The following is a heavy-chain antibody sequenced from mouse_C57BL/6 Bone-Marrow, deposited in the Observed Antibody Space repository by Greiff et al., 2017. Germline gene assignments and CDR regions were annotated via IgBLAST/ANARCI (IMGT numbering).Heavy chain of an antibody. CDR1: GFNIKDDY. CDR2: IDPENGDT. V-gene: IGHV14-4*01. Sequence: EVQLQQSGAELVRPGASVKLSCTASGFNIKDDYMHWVKQRPEQGLEWIGWIDPENGDTEYASKFQGKATITADTSSNTAYLQLSSLTSEDTAVXYCARSRLLRFDYWGQGTTLTVSS. J-gene: IGHJ2*01. D-gene: IGHD3-2*02. CDR3: ARSRLLRFDY.